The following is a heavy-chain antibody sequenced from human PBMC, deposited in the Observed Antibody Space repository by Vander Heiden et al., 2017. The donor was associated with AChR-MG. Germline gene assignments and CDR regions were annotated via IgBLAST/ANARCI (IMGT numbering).Heavy chain of an antibody. V-gene: IGHV3-15*01. CDR3: TTDKVVVVAADY. CDR1: GFTFSNAW. CDR2: IKSKTDGGTT. Sequence: EVQLVESGGGLVKPGGSLRLSCAASGFTFSNAWMSWVRQAPGKGLEWVGRIKSKTDGGTTDYAAPVKGRFTISRDDSKNTLYLQMNSLKTEDTAVYYCTTDKVVVVAADYWGQGTLVTVSS. J-gene: IGHJ4*02. D-gene: IGHD2-15*01.